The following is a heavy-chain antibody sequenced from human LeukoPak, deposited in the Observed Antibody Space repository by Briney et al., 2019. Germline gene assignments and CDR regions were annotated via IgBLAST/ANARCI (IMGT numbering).Heavy chain of an antibody. CDR2: ISGSGGST. Sequence: SAISGSGGSTYYADSVKGRFTISRDNSKNTLYLQMNSLRAEDTAVYYCARDPRHSYYYYDYWGQGTLVTVSS. CDR3: ARDPRHSYYYYDY. D-gene: IGHD1-26*01. V-gene: IGHV3-23*01. J-gene: IGHJ4*02.